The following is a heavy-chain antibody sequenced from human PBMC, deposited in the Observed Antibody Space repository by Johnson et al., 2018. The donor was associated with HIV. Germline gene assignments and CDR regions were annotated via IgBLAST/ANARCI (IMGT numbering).Heavy chain of an antibody. J-gene: IGHJ3*02. D-gene: IGHD6-19*01. CDR3: ARDRRNRQWQRLDAFDI. CDR2: INWNGGST. Sequence: VQLVESGGGLVQPGRSLRLSCTASGFSFGDYGMNWVRQAPGKGLECVSGINWNGGSTGYADSVKGRFTISRDNAKNSLHLQMNSLRAEDTAFYYCARDRRNRQWQRLDAFDIWGQGTMVIVSS. V-gene: IGHV3-20*04. CDR1: GFSFGDYG.